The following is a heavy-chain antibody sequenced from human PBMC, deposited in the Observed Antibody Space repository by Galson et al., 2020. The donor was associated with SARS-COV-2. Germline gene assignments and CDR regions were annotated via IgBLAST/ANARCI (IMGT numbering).Heavy chain of an antibody. J-gene: IGHJ4*02. Sequence: GESLKISCAASGFTFSSYGMHWVRQAPGKGLEWVAGISHVGSEKYYVDSVKGRFTLSRDNSRNTLYLQMDSLRAEDTAVYYCAKILGTYLGYYFDSWGQGTLVTVSS. CDR1: GFTFSSYG. CDR3: AKILGTYLGYYFDS. D-gene: IGHD7-27*01. V-gene: IGHV3-30*18. CDR2: ISHVGSEK.